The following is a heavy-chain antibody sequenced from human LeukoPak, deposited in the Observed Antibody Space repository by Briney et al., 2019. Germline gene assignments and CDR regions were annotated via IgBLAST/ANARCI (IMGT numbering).Heavy chain of an antibody. CDR1: GGTFSSYA. J-gene: IGHJ4*02. CDR3: ARAIRCSSTSCYPFDY. Sequence: EASVNVSCKASGGTFSSYAISWVRQAPGQGLEWMGGIIPIFGTANYAQKFQGRVTITADESTSTAYMELSSLRSEDTAVYYCARAIRCSSTSCYPFDYWGQGTLVTVSS. CDR2: IIPIFGTA. V-gene: IGHV1-69*13. D-gene: IGHD2-2*01.